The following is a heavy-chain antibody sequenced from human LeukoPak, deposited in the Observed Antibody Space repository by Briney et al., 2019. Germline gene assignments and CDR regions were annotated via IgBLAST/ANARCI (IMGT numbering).Heavy chain of an antibody. CDR3: ARVVNYYDSSGYHTYFDY. J-gene: IGHJ4*02. D-gene: IGHD3-22*01. CDR1: GYTFTSYG. Sequence: ASVKVSCKASGYTFTSYGISWVRQAPGQGLEWMGWISAYNGNTNYAQKLQGRVTMTTDTSTSTAYMDLRSLRSDDTAVYYCARVVNYYDSSGYHTYFDYWGQGTLVTVSS. CDR2: ISAYNGNT. V-gene: IGHV1-18*01.